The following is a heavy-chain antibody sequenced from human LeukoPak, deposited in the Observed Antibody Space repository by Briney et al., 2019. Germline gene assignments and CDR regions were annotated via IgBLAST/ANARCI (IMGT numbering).Heavy chain of an antibody. CDR3: ARHYYGSGSVDY. J-gene: IGHJ4*02. CDR2: ITSSSSSI. CDR1: GFTFSSYS. Sequence: GGSLRLSCAASGFTFSSYSMNWVRQAPGKGLEWISYITSSSSSIHYADSVKGRFTVSRDNAKNSVYLQMNSLRDEDTSVYYCARHYYGSGSVDYWGQGTLVTVSS. D-gene: IGHD3-10*01. V-gene: IGHV3-48*02.